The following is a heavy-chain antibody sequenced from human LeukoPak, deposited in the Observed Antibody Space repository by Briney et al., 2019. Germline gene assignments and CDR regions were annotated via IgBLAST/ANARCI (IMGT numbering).Heavy chain of an antibody. Sequence: ASVKVSCKASRYTFTSYAMHWVRQAPGQRLEWMGWLNAGNGNTKYSQKFQGRVTITRDTSASTAYMELSSLRSEDTAVYYCARDTYSSGWENWFDPWGQGTLVTVPS. CDR1: RYTFTSYA. CDR2: LNAGNGNT. J-gene: IGHJ5*02. D-gene: IGHD6-19*01. V-gene: IGHV1-3*01. CDR3: ARDTYSSGWENWFDP.